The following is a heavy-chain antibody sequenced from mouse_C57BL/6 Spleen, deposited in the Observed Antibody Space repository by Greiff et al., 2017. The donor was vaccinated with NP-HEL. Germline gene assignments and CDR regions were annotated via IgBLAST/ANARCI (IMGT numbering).Heavy chain of an antibody. CDR3: TRARVYDGYLDY. J-gene: IGHJ2*01. CDR1: GYTFTDYE. CDR2: IDPETGGT. V-gene: IGHV1-15*01. Sequence: VQLQESGAELVRPGASVTLSCKASGYTFTDYEMHWVKQTPVHGLEWIGAIDPETGGTAYNQKFKGKAILTADKSSSTAYMELRSLTSEDSAVDYCTRARVYDGYLDYWGQGTTLTVSS. D-gene: IGHD2-3*01.